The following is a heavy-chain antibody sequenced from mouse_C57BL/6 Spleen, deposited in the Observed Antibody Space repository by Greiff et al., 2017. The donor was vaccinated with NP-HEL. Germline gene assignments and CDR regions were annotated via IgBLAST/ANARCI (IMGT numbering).Heavy chain of an antibody. V-gene: IGHV2-2*01. D-gene: IGHD1-1*01. CDR3: ARKRVGSSSFDH. CDR2: IWSGGST. J-gene: IGHJ2*01. CDR1: GFSLTSYG. Sequence: VKLMESGPGLVQPSQSLSITCTVSGFSLTSYGVHWVRQSPGKGLEWLGVIWSGGSTDYNAAFISRLSISNDNSKSQVLFKLMRLQADDTTIYYGARKRVGSSSFDHWGQDTTLTVSS.